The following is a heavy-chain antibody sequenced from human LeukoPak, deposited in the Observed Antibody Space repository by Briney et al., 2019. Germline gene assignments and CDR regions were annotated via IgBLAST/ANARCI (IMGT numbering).Heavy chain of an antibody. J-gene: IGHJ6*02. CDR2: IYYSGST. V-gene: IGHV4-31*03. CDR3: ARGRGV. Sequence: SQTLSLTCTVSGGSISSGAYPWSWIRQHPGEGLEWIGYIYYSGSTYYNLSLKSRVSISVDTSKNQFSLKLSSVTAADTAVYYCARGRGVWGQGTTVTVSS. CDR1: GGSISSGAYP.